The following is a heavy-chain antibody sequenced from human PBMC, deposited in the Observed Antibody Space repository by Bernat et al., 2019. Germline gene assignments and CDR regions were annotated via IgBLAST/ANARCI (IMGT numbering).Heavy chain of an antibody. CDR1: GFTLSNYE. J-gene: IGHJ4*02. Sequence: EVQLVESGGGLVQPGGSLRLSCEASGFTLSNYEINWVRQAPGKGLQWLSYITSSGGGKYYADSVKGRFIVSRDNAKESVYLQVNSLRAEDTAVYYCVKFRGFGDRVSGYWGQGALVTVSS. CDR2: ITSSGGGK. CDR3: VKFRGFGDRVSGY. V-gene: IGHV3-48*03. D-gene: IGHD3-10*01.